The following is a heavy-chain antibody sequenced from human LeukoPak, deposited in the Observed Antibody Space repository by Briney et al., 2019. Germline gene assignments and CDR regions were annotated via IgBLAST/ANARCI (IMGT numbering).Heavy chain of an antibody. V-gene: IGHV3-48*01. CDR3: SNPGDNNYDSHY. CDR1: VFTFSSYS. Sequence: GGSLRLSCAASVFTFSSYSMNWVRQAPGEGLEWGSYITPSMTTIYYAAPVRGRFTISRDNANNSLYLRMNCLRSQSTAVYYCSNPGDNNYDSHYWGQGTLVTVSS. D-gene: IGHD3-16*01. CDR2: ITPSMTTI. J-gene: IGHJ4*02.